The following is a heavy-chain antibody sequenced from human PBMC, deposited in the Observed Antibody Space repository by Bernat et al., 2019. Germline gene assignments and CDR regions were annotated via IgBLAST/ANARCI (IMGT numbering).Heavy chain of an antibody. D-gene: IGHD2-2*01. J-gene: IGHJ6*03. CDR2: ISGSGGST. CDR3: AKDLVGRGPAYYYYMDV. CDR1: GFTFSSYA. V-gene: IGHV3-23*04. Sequence: VQLVESGGGVVQPGRSLRLSCAASGFTFSSYAMSWVRQAPGKGLEWVSAISGSGGSTYYADSVKGRFTISRDNSKNTLYLQMNSLRAEDTAVYYCAKDLVGRGPAYYYYMDVWGKGTTVTVSS.